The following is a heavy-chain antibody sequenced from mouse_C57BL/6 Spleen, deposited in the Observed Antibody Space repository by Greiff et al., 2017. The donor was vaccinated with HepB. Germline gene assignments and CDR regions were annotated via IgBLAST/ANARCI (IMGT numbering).Heavy chain of an antibody. D-gene: IGHD1-1*01. CDR3: VYYYGSSYAMDY. CDR1: GYTFTSYW. CDR2: IHPNSGST. Sequence: QVQLQQPGAELVKPGASVKLSCKASGYTFTSYWMHWVKQRPGQGLEWIGRIHPNSGSTNYNEKFKSKSTLTVDKSSSTAYMQLSILTSDDSAVYYFVYYYGSSYAMDYWGQGTSVTVSS. V-gene: IGHV1-64*01. J-gene: IGHJ4*01.